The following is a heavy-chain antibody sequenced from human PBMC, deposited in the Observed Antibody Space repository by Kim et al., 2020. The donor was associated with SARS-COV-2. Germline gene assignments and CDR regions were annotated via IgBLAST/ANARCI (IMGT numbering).Heavy chain of an antibody. CDR3: ARNVGEWELLNPGAFDI. V-gene: IGHV4-31*03. CDR1: GGSISSGGYY. D-gene: IGHD1-26*01. CDR2: IYYSGST. J-gene: IGHJ3*02. Sequence: SETLSLTCTVSGGSISSGGYYWSWIRQHPGKGLEWIGYIYYSGSTYYNPSLKSRVTISVDTSKNQFSLKLSSVTAADTAVYYCARNVGEWELLNPGAFDIWGQGTMVTVSS.